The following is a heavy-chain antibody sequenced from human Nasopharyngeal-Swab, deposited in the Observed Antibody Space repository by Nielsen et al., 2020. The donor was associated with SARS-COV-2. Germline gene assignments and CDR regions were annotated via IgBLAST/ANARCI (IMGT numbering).Heavy chain of an antibody. CDR2: ISSSSSYI. CDR3: ARGFSTKNYWGSAQYYFDY. Sequence: GESLKISCAASGFTFSSYSMNWVRQAPGKGLEWVSSISSSSSYIYYADSVKGRFTISRDNAKNSLYLQMNSLRAEDTAVYYCARGFSTKNYWGSAQYYFDYWGQGTLVTVSS. CDR1: GFTFSSYS. J-gene: IGHJ4*02. V-gene: IGHV3-21*01. D-gene: IGHD7-27*01.